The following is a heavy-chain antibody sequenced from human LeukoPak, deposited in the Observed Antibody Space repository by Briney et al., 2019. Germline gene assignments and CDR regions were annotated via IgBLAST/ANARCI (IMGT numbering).Heavy chain of an antibody. CDR1: GYTFTSYD. D-gene: IGHD3-3*01. V-gene: IGHV1-8*03. CDR3: ARGVRFLEWLLPPRNYYYYMDV. Sequence: GASVKVSCKASGYTFTSYDINWVRQATGQGLEWMGWMNPNSVNTGYAQKFQGRVTITRNTSISTAYMELSSLRSGDTAVYYCARGVRFLEWLLPPRNYYYYMDVWGKGTTVTVSS. J-gene: IGHJ6*03. CDR2: MNPNSVNT.